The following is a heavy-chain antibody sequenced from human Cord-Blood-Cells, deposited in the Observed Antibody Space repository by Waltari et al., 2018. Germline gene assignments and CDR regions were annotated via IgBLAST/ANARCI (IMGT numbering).Heavy chain of an antibody. CDR1: GGSFSGYY. CDR3: ARGAAAGTHDY. CDR2: INHSGST. D-gene: IGHD6-13*01. V-gene: IGHV4-34*01. Sequence: QVQLQQWGAGLLKPSETMSLTCAVYGGSFSGYYWSWIRQPPGKGLEWIGEINHSGSTNYNPSLKSRGTISVDTSKNQFSLKLSSVTAADTAVYYCARGAAAGTHDYWGQGTLVTVSS. J-gene: IGHJ4*02.